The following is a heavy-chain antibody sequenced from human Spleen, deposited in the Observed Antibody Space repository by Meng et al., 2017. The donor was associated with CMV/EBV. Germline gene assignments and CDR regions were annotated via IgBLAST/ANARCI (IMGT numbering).Heavy chain of an antibody. V-gene: IGHV3-48*03. J-gene: IGHJ4*02. CDR1: GFSFSDSE. D-gene: IGHD3/OR15-3a*01. Sequence: GESLKISCAASGFSFSDSEMNWVRQAPGKGLEWISYISRSGDIIYYADSVKGRFTISRDNGKNSLYLHMDSLRAEDTAVYYCARGDGILIFDMVYPYYFDYWGQGVLVTVSS. CDR3: ARGDGILIFDMVYPYYFDY. CDR2: ISRSGDII.